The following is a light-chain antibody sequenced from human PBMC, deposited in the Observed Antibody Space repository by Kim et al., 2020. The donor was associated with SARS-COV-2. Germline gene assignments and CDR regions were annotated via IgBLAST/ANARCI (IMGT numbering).Light chain of an antibody. CDR2: CNSDGSP. V-gene: IGLV4-69*01. Sequence: QPVLTQSPSASASLGASVKLTCTLSSGHSSDPIAWHQQQPEKGPRYLMKCNSDGSPIKGHGIPDRFSGSISGAERYLTISSLQSEEEADYYFQTWGTGPWVFGGGTQLTVL. CDR3: QTWGTGPWV. CDR1: SGHSSDP. J-gene: IGLJ3*02.